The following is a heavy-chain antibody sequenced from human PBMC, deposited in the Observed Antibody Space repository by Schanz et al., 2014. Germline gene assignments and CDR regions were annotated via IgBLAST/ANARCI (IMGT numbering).Heavy chain of an antibody. CDR2: IYYSGST. D-gene: IGHD3-9*01. J-gene: IGHJ4*02. CDR1: GDSISSGGYY. V-gene: IGHV4-39*01. Sequence: QVQLQESGPGLVKPSQTLSLTCTVSGDSISSGGYYWNWIRQPPGKGLEWIESIYYSGSTYYNPSFKSRVTTSVDASKNQFPLKLSSVTAADTAVYYCARQFYDILTGYWFPYYFDYWGQGTLVTVSS. CDR3: ARQFYDILTGYWFPYYFDY.